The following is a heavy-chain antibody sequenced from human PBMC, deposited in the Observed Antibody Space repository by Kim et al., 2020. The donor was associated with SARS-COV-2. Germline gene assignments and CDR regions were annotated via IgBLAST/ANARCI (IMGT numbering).Heavy chain of an antibody. CDR1: GGSISSYY. D-gene: IGHD1-26*01. Sequence: SETLSLTCTVSGGSISSYYWSWIRQPPGKGLEWIGYIYYSGSTNYNPSLKSRVTISVDTSKNQFSLKLSSVTAADTAVYYCASEIVGAWYNWFDPWGQGT. CDR2: IYYSGST. CDR3: ASEIVGAWYNWFDP. V-gene: IGHV4-59*13. J-gene: IGHJ5*02.